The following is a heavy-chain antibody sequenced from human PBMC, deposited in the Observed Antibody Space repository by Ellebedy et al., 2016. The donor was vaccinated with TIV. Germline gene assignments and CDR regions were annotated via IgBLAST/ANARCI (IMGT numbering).Heavy chain of an antibody. V-gene: IGHV4-59*08. J-gene: IGHJ4*02. Sequence: SETLSLTCTVSGGSISSYYWSWIRQPPGKGLEWIGYIYYSGSTNYNPSLKSRVTISVDTSKNQFSLKLSSVTAADTAVYYCARQDSGWYRYFDYWGQGTLVTVSS. D-gene: IGHD6-19*01. CDR1: GGSISSYY. CDR3: ARQDSGWYRYFDY. CDR2: IYYSGST.